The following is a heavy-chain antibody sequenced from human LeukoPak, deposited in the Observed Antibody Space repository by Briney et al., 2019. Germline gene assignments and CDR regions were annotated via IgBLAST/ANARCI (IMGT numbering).Heavy chain of an antibody. J-gene: IGHJ1*01. CDR3: ARDRDSSGWIGLGAEYFRH. CDR2: ISSSGSTI. V-gene: IGHV3-11*01. CDR1: GFTFSDYY. Sequence: GGSLRLSCAASGFTFSDYYMSWIRQAPGKGLEWVSYISSSGSTIYYADSVKGRFTISRDNAKNSLYLQMNSLRAEDTAVYYCARDRDSSGWIGLGAEYFRHWGQGTLVTVSS. D-gene: IGHD6-19*01.